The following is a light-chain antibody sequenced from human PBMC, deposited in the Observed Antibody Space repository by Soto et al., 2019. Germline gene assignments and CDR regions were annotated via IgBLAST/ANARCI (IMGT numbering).Light chain of an antibody. CDR1: SSDINNYDF. V-gene: IGLV2-14*01. CDR3: SSYPITTTRVV. J-gene: IGLJ2*01. Sequence: QSALTQPASVSGSPGQSISISCTGTSSDINNYDFVSWYQQHPGKAPQLVIYEVSNRPSGVSYRFSGSKSGNTASLTISGLQAEDEAHYYCSSYPITTTRVVFGGGTKLTVL. CDR2: EVS.